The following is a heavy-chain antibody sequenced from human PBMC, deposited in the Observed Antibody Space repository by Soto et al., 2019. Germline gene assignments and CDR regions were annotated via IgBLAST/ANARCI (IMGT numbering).Heavy chain of an antibody. D-gene: IGHD1-26*01. Sequence: SETLSLTCTVSDGSITSTTYYWGWIRHPPGKGLEWIGSIRFGGYTYYNPSLKSRVTISVDTSKNHFSLKLSSVTAADTAAYYCTRHGRPLYYYYYMDVWGKGTTVTVSS. CDR3: TRHGRPLYYYYYMDV. CDR1: DGSITSTTYY. J-gene: IGHJ6*03. V-gene: IGHV4-39*01. CDR2: IRFGGYT.